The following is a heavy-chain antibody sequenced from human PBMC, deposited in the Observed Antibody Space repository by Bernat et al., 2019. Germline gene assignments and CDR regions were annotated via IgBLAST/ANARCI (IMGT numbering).Heavy chain of an antibody. CDR1: TFTVSNNF. Sequence: EVQLVESGGGLIQPGGSLRLACAASTFTVSNNFVSWVRQAPGKGLEWVSIIYSGGATYYADSVKGRFTISRDNSKNTVYLQMNSLRDEDTAIYFGARVAVQGNNGNYLDYWGQGTLVTVSS. J-gene: IGHJ4*02. CDR3: ARVAVQGNNGNYLDY. CDR2: IYSGGAT. D-gene: IGHD1-1*01. V-gene: IGHV3-53*01.